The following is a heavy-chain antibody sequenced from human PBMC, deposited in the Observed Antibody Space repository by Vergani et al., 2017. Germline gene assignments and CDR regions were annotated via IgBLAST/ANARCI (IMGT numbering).Heavy chain of an antibody. CDR2: INAGNGNT. Sequence: QVQLVQSGAEVKKPGASVKVSCKASGYTFTSYAMHWVRQAPGQRLEWMGWINAGNGNTKYSQKFQGRVTITADESTSTAYMELSSLRSEDTAVYYCARGEIVVVAARLNFDYWGQGTLVTVSS. V-gene: IGHV1-3*01. CDR1: GYTFTSYA. J-gene: IGHJ4*02. D-gene: IGHD2-15*01. CDR3: ARGEIVVVAARLNFDY.